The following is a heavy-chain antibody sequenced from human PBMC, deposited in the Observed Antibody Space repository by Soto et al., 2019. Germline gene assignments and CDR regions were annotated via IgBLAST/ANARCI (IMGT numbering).Heavy chain of an antibody. CDR1: GFSFNDNW. V-gene: IGHV3-74*01. J-gene: IGHJ6*02. Sequence: GGSLRLSCAASGFSFNDNWMHWVRQVPGKGLMWVSRVKNDGRDTIYADSVKGRFTLSRDSAKNNLYLQMNSLSVEDTAVYYCVREMAVQIRGGYYYYSVLDAWGQGTTVTV. CDR3: VREMAVQIRGGYYYYSVLDA. D-gene: IGHD6-19*01. CDR2: VKNDGRDT.